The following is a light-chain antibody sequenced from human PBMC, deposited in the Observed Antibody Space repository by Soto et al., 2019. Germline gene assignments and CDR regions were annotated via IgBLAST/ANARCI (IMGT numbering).Light chain of an antibody. V-gene: IGLV2-8*01. Sequence: QSVLTQPPSASGSPGHSVTISCTGSSTDVGGYNYVSWYQQHPGKAPKLMIYEVNKRPSGVPDRFSGSKSGNTASLTISGLQADDEADYYCTSYSSSDIFYVFGNGTKVTVL. CDR2: EVN. CDR1: STDVGGYNY. CDR3: TSYSSSDIFYV. J-gene: IGLJ1*01.